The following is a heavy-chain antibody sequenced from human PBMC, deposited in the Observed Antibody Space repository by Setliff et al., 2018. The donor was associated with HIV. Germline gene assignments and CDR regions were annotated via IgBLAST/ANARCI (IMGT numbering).Heavy chain of an antibody. CDR1: GFTFSDHY. CDR2: SRNKANSYTT. J-gene: IGHJ6*03. D-gene: IGHD3-10*01. Sequence: ALRLSCAASGFTFSDHYMDWVRQAPGKGLEWVGRSRNKANSYTTEYAASVKGRFTISRDDSKDSLYLQMNSLKTEDTAVYYCTRGRLLWSGSYYYYYMDVWAKGPRSPSP. V-gene: IGHV3-72*01. CDR3: TRGRLLWSGSYYYYYMDV.